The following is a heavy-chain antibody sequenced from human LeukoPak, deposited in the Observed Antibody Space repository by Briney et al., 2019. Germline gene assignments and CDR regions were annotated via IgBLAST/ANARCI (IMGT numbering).Heavy chain of an antibody. Sequence: SETLSLTCTVSGASFSSDYWTWIRQSAGKGLEWIGRVFAATWATTYNPSFRSRVTMSADSSRNQFSLILTSVTAADTAVYFCARDRLWRNYDFSQDFWGQGILVSVSS. J-gene: IGHJ4*02. CDR3: ARDRLWRNYDFSQDF. CDR1: GASFSSDY. D-gene: IGHD3-3*01. V-gene: IGHV4-4*07. CDR2: VFAATWAT.